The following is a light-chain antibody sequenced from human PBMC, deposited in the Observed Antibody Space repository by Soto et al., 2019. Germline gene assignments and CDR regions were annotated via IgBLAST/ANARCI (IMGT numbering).Light chain of an antibody. CDR1: QSISSY. Sequence: DIQMTQSPSSLSASVGDRVTITCRASQSISSYLNWYQQKPGKAPKLLIYAASSLQSGVPSRFSGSGSGTDFPLTITSLQPEDFATYYCQQSNSTPRTFGQGTKVETK. CDR2: AAS. CDR3: QQSNSTPRT. V-gene: IGKV1-39*01. J-gene: IGKJ1*01.